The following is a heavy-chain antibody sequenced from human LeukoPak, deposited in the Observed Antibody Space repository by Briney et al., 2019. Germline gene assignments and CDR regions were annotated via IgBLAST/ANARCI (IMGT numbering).Heavy chain of an antibody. D-gene: IGHD6-19*01. CDR2: ISAYNGNT. J-gene: IGHJ4*02. Sequence: ASVKVSCKASGYTSSSYGIGWVRQAPGQGLEWMAWISAYNGNTNYAQSLQGRVTLTTDTSTSTASMELRSLRSDDTAVYYCARVGIAVADFDYWGQGTLVTVSS. V-gene: IGHV1-18*01. CDR3: ARVGIAVADFDY. CDR1: GYTSSSYG.